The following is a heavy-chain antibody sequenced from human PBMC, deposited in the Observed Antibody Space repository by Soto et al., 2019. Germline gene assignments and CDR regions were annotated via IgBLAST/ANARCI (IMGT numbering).Heavy chain of an antibody. Sequence: QLQLQESGPGLVKPSETLSLTCTVSGASINSVTYYWGWIRQPPGKGLEWIGSIYYSGSTYYDPSLKRRVTISVDTSKHQFSLRLTSVTAADTAVYYCATQEVGGSYVYTFDPWGQGLLVTVSS. CDR2: IYYSGST. CDR1: GASINSVTYY. V-gene: IGHV4-39*01. J-gene: IGHJ5*02. CDR3: ATQEVGGSYVYTFDP. D-gene: IGHD1-26*01.